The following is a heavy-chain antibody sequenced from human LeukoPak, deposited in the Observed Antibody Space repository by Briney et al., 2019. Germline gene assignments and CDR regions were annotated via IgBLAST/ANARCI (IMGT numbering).Heavy chain of an antibody. CDR2: INPNSGGT. Sequence: ASVKVSCKASGYTFASYDINWVRQATGQGLEWMGWINPNSGGTNYAQKFQGRVTMTKDTSISTAYRELSRLRSDDTAVYYCARGVRHDYGGKRDYWGQGTLVTVSS. V-gene: IGHV1-2*02. CDR1: GYTFASYD. D-gene: IGHD4-23*01. CDR3: ARGVRHDYGGKRDY. J-gene: IGHJ4*02.